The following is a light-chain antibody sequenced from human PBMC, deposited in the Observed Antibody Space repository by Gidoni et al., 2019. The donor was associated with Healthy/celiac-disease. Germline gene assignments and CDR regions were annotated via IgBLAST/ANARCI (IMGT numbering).Light chain of an antibody. CDR1: QSVSSSY. J-gene: IGKJ3*01. CDR2: GAS. V-gene: IGKV3-20*01. CDR3: QQYGSSPPFT. Sequence: DIVLTPSPATLSLSPGERATLSCRASQSVSSSYLAWYQQKPGQAPRLLIYGASSRATGIPDRLSGSGSGTDFTLTISRLEPEDFAVYYCQQYGSSPPFTFGPGTKVEIK.